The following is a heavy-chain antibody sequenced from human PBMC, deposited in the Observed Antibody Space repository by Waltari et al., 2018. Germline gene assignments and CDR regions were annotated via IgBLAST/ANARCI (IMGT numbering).Heavy chain of an antibody. J-gene: IGHJ5*02. V-gene: IGHV4-39*01. CDR2: IYYGGGTDYSGST. Sequence: QLQLQESGPGLVKPSETLSLTCTVSGGSISSSNYYWGWIRQTPGRGLEWIGNIYYGGGTDYSGSTYYKSTLKSRVTISGDTSKNQFSLKLTSVTAADTAVYYCARHWKKSGYRFDPWGQGTLVTVSS. D-gene: IGHD5-12*01. CDR1: GGSISSSNYY. CDR3: ARHWKKSGYRFDP.